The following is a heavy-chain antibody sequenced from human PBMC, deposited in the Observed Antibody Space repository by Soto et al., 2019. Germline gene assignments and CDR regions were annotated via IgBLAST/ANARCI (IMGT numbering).Heavy chain of an antibody. V-gene: IGHV1-3*01. Sequence: ASVKVSCKASGYTYMSYSMHWVRQAPGQRLEWMGWINVGNGNTKSSQNLQGRVTIYQDTSASTAYMELSSLTSEDTAVYYCARAVAVPADFDYWGQGTLVTVSS. CDR2: INVGNGNT. CDR3: ARAVAVPADFDY. CDR1: GYTYMSYS. D-gene: IGHD6-19*01. J-gene: IGHJ4*02.